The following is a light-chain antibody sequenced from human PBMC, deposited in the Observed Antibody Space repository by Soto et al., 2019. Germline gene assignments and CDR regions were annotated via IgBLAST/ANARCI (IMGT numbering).Light chain of an antibody. J-gene: IGKJ4*01. CDR3: QQYDYLPLT. CDR2: DAS. Sequence: DIQMTQSPSSMSASVGDRVILTCQASQDIARFLHWYHQKPGQAPTLLIYDASNLETGVPARFSGSGSGTHFTLTISSLQPEDFATYFCQQYDYLPLTFGGGTRVEIK. CDR1: QDIARF. V-gene: IGKV1-33*01.